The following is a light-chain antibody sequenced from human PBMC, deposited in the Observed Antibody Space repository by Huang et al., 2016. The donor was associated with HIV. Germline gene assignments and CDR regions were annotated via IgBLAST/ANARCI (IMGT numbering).Light chain of an antibody. J-gene: IGKJ1*01. Sequence: DIQMTQSPSTLSASIGDRVTITCRASQTITWWVAWYQQKPGKAPKVLIYKAASLESGVPSRFIGSGSGTEFTLTISSLQPDDFATYYCQQYNAYPWTFGQGTKVEI. CDR1: QTITWW. CDR2: KAA. V-gene: IGKV1-5*03. CDR3: QQYNAYPWT.